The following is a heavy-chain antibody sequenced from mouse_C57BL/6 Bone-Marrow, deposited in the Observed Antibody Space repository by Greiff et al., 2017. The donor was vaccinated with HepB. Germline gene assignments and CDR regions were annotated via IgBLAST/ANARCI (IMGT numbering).Heavy chain of an antibody. CDR2: IYPRSGNT. V-gene: IGHV1-81*01. CDR3: ARSDYSNSRFAY. D-gene: IGHD2-5*01. Sequence: QVQLQQSGAELARPGASVQLSCKASGYTFTSYGISWVKQRTGQGLEWIGEIYPRSGNTYYNEKFKGKATLTADKSSSTAYMELRSLTSEDSAVYFCARSDYSNSRFAYWGQGTLVTVSA. CDR1: GYTFTSYG. J-gene: IGHJ3*01.